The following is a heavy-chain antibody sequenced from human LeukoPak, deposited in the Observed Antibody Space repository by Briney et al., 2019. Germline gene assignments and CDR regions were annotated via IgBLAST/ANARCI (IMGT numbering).Heavy chain of an antibody. V-gene: IGHV1-18*04. CDR1: GYTFTSYG. J-gene: IGHJ4*02. D-gene: IGHD6-19*01. Sequence: ASVKVSCKASGYTFTSYGINWVRQAPGQGLEWMGRISAYNGNTNYAQKLQGRVTMTTDTSTSTAYMELRSLRSDDTAVYYCARDGLVAVAGTLGYWGQGTLVTVSS. CDR3: ARDGLVAVAGTLGY. CDR2: ISAYNGNT.